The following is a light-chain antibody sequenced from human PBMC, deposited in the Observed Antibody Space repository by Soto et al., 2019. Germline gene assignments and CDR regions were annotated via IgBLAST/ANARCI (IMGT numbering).Light chain of an antibody. CDR3: SSHTLSRALQV. Sequence: QSVLTQPRSVSGSPGQSVNISCTGTSLAVGGYNYVSWYQQHPGKAPKLMIYDVNKRPSGVPDRFSGSKSGNTASLTISGLQAEDEAEYYCSSHTLSRALQVFGTGTKVTVL. CDR2: DVN. V-gene: IGLV2-11*01. J-gene: IGLJ1*01. CDR1: SLAVGGYNY.